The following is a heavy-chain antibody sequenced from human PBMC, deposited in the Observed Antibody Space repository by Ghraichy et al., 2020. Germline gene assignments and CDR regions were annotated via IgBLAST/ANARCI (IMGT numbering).Heavy chain of an antibody. V-gene: IGHV1-46*01. CDR2: INPSGGST. Sequence: ASVKVSEEIGRETVCTPVMNSVRVCRLQRVKRMGIINPSGGSTSYAQKFQGRVTMTRDTSTSTVYMELSSLRSEDTAVYYCARDDIVVVPAAITLQAPYYYYYGMDVWGQGTTVTVSS. J-gene: IGHJ6*02. CDR1: RETVCTPV. D-gene: IGHD2-2*02. CDR3: ARDDIVVVPAAITLQAPYYYYYGMDV.